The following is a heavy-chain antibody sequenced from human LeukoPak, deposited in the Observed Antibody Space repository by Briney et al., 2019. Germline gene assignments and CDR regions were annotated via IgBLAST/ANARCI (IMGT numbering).Heavy chain of an antibody. Sequence: KPGGSLRLSCAASGFTFSSYSMNWVRQAPGKGLEWVSSISSSSSYIYYADSVKGRFTISRDNSKNTLYLQMNSLKVEDTAMYYCLRSGSSYENYWGQGILVTVSS. V-gene: IGHV3-21*01. CDR1: GFTFSSYS. CDR3: LRSGSSYENY. CDR2: ISSSSSYI. D-gene: IGHD3-10*01. J-gene: IGHJ4*02.